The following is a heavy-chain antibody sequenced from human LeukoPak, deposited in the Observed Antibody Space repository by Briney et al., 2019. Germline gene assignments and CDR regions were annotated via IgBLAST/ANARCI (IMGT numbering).Heavy chain of an antibody. Sequence: GGSLRLSCAASGFILRNHAMNWVRQAPGKGPEWVSGISDNGGSTYYADSVKGRFTISRGTSKNTLHLQMDSLRAEDTAVYYCANLGYCSGGSCYVFEYWGQGTLVTVSS. CDR2: ISDNGGST. J-gene: IGHJ4*02. CDR1: GFILRNHA. CDR3: ANLGYCSGGSCYVFEY. V-gene: IGHV3-23*01. D-gene: IGHD2-15*01.